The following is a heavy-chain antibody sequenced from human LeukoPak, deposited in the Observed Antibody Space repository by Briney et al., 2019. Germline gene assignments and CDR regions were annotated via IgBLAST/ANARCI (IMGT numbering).Heavy chain of an antibody. CDR3: ANGGDCYFS. J-gene: IGHJ5*02. Sequence: GGSLRLSCAASGFSFSNYGMNWVRQAPGRGLDWVSAVSGSGDSTYYADSVKGRFTISRDNSNNTLYLQMNSLRAEDTAVYYCANGGDCYFSWGQGTLVTVSS. CDR1: GFSFSNYG. CDR2: VSGSGDST. V-gene: IGHV3-23*01. D-gene: IGHD2-21*02.